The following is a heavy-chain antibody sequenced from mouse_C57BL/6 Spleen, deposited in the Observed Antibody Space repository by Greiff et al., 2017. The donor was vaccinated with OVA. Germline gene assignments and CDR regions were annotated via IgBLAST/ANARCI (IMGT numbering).Heavy chain of an antibody. J-gene: IGHJ3*01. D-gene: IGHD2-3*01. CDR1: GYTFTDYN. Sequence: VQLKESGPELVKPGASVKMSCKASGYTFTDYNMHWVKQSHGKSLEWIGYINPNNGGTSYNQKFKGKATLTVNKSSSTAYMELRSLTSEDSAVYYCATYDGYYLWFAYWGQGTLVTVSA. V-gene: IGHV1-22*01. CDR2: INPNNGGT. CDR3: ATYDGYYLWFAY.